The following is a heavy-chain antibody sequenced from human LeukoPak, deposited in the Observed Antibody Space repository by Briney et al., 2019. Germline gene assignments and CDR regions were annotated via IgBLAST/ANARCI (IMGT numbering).Heavy chain of an antibody. CDR2: FYYSGST. CDR3: ARHLTPGIAAAGLGY. D-gene: IGHD6-13*01. Sequence: SETLSLTCTVSGGSISSYYWSWIRQPPGKGLEWIGYFYYSGSTNYNPSLKSRVTISVDTSKNQFSLKLSSVTAADTAVYYCARHLTPGIAAAGLGYWGQGTLVTASS. V-gene: IGHV4-59*08. CDR1: GGSISSYY. J-gene: IGHJ4*02.